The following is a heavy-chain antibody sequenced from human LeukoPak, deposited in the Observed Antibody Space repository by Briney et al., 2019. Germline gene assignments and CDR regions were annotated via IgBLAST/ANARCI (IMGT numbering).Heavy chain of an antibody. CDR2: ISYIGRT. CDR1: DDSFSSHY. V-gene: IGHV4-59*11. D-gene: IGHD4-17*01. CDR3: ARDLVTVTIGFDI. J-gene: IGHJ3*02. Sequence: SETLSLTCAVSDDSFSSHYWTWIRQPPGKGLEWIGYISYIGRTNYNPSLKSRVTISIDTSKNQFSLKLTSVTAADTAVYYCARDLVTVTIGFDIWGQGTMVSVSS.